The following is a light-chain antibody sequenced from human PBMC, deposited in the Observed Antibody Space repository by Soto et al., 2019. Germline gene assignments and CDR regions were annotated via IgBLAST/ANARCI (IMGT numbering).Light chain of an antibody. V-gene: IGLV1-44*01. CDR2: NNN. J-gene: IGLJ1*01. CDR1: SANIGSNT. CDR3: AAWDDSLNGLV. Sequence: QSVLTQPPSASGTPGQRVTISCSGSSANIGSNTVNWYQQLPGTAPKLIIYNNNQRPSGVPDRFSGSKSGTSASLAISGLQSEDEADDYCAAWDDSLNGLVFGTGTKLTVL.